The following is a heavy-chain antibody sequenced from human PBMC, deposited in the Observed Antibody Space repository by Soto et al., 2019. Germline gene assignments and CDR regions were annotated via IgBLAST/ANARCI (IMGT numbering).Heavy chain of an antibody. CDR3: AHAYGGRSLY. D-gene: IGHD1-26*01. V-gene: IGHV2-5*02. Sequence: QITLKESGPTLVKPTQTLTLTCTFSGFSLTTDRVGVGWIRQPPGEALEWLAVIYWDDSKTYRPFLESRLTITKDTSKNHVALTMTNMDSLDTATYYCAHAYGGRSLYWGQGTLVTVSS. CDR1: GFSLTTDRVG. J-gene: IGHJ4*02. CDR2: IYWDDSK.